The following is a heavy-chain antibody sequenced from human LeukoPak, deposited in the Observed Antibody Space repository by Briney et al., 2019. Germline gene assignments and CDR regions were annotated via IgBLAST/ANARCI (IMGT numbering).Heavy chain of an antibody. CDR1: GFTVDEYG. CDR2: INWNGGST. V-gene: IGHV3-20*04. CDR3: ARETYDILTGYYNVDY. Sequence: GGSLRLSCAASGFTVDEYGMSWVRQAPGKGLEWVSGINWNGGSTGYADSVKGRFTISRDNAKNSLYLQINSLRAEDTALYYCARETYDILTGYYNVDYWGQGTLVTVSS. D-gene: IGHD3-9*01. J-gene: IGHJ4*02.